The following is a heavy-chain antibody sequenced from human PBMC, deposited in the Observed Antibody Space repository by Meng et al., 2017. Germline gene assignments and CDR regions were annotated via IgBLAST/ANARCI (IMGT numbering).Heavy chain of an antibody. D-gene: IGHD4-11*01. CDR2: ISAYNGNT. CDR3: AQTTVTTYSEYFQH. V-gene: IGHV1-18*01. CDR1: GYHFTSYG. J-gene: IGHJ1*01. Sequence: QVQLVQSGAEVKKTVASVKVSCKASGYHFTSYGISWVRQAPGQGLEWMGWISAYNGNTNYAQKLQGRVTMTTDTSTSTAYMELRSLRSDDTAVYYCAQTTVTTYSEYFQHWGQGTLVTVSS.